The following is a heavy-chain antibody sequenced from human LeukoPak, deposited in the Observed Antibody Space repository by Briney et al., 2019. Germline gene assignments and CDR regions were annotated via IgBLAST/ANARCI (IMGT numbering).Heavy chain of an antibody. CDR3: ARDISPGPAARSDAFDI. D-gene: IGHD2-2*01. V-gene: IGHV4-31*03. Sequence: SETLSLTRTVSGGSSSSGGYYWSWIRQHPGKGLEWIGYIYYSGSTYYNPSLKSRVTISVDTSKNQFSLKLSSVTAADTAVYYCARDISPGPAARSDAFDIWGQXTMVXVSS. CDR1: GGSSSSGGYY. CDR2: IYYSGST. J-gene: IGHJ3*02.